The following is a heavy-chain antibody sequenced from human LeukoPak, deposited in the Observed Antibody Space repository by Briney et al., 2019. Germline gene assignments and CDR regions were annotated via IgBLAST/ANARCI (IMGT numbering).Heavy chain of an antibody. CDR3: ARPVEMATSPFDY. CDR1: GYRFADYW. J-gene: IGHJ4*02. CDR2: IYPDDSDT. D-gene: IGHD5-24*01. V-gene: IGHV5-51*01. Sequence: GESLKISCKGSGYRFADYWIAWVRQVPGQGLEWMGIIYPDDSDTRYSPSFLGQVTISADKSISTAYLQWSSLKASDTAMYYCARPVEMATSPFDYWGQGTPVTVSS.